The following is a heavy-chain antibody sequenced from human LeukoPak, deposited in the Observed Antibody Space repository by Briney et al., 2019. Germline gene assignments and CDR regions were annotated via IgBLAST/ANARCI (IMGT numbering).Heavy chain of an antibody. CDR3: ARGGEVTGSRGIDY. D-gene: IGHD3-9*01. V-gene: IGHV3-48*03. Sequence: GGSLRLSCAASGFTFSSYEMNWVRQAPGKGLEWASYISSSGSTIYYADSVKGRFTISGDNAKNSLYLQMNSLRAEDTAVYYCARGGEVTGSRGIDYWGQGTLVTVSS. J-gene: IGHJ4*02. CDR1: GFTFSSYE. CDR2: ISSSGSTI.